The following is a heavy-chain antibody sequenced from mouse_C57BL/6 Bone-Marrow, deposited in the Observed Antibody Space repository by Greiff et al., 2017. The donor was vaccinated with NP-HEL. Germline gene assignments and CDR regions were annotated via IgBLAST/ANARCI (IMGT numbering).Heavy chain of an antibody. CDR2: ITPNSVST. V-gene: IGHV1-64*01. J-gene: IGHJ2*01. CDR1: GYTFTSYW. Sequence: QVQLKQPGAELVKPGASVQLSCKASGYTFTSYWMHWLKQRPVQGLEWIVRITPNSVSTNYHEKFKSTATLTVDKASSTAYMQLSSLTSEDSAVYYCAGIVQFDYWGQGTALTVSS. CDR3: AGIVQFDY.